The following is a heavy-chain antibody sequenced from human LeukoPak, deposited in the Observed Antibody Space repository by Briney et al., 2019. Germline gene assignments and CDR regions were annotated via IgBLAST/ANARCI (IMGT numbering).Heavy chain of an antibody. J-gene: IGHJ4*02. CDR2: INPNSGGT. D-gene: IGHD3-22*01. CDR1: GYTFTGYY. Sequence: ASVKVFCKASGYTFTGYYMHWVRQAPGQGLEWMGRINPNSGGTNYAQKFQGRVTMTRDTSISTAYMELSRLRSDNTAVYYCARGSMTMIVVAASGPDYWGQGTLVTVSS. CDR3: ARGSMTMIVVAASGPDY. V-gene: IGHV1-2*06.